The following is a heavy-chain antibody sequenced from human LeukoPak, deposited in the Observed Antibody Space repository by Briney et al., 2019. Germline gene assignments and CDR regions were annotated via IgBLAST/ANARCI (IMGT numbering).Heavy chain of an antibody. J-gene: IGHJ3*02. V-gene: IGHV4-30-4*01. CDR1: GGSISSGDYY. D-gene: IGHD3-10*01. Sequence: SETLSLTCAVSGGSISSGDYYWSWIRQPPGKGLEWIGYIYNNGRTYYNPSLKSRATISVDTSKNQFSLKLSSVTAADTAVYYCNYYGSGSYYRGVLDAFDIWGQGTMVTVSS. CDR3: NYYGSGSYYRGVLDAFDI. CDR2: IYNNGRT.